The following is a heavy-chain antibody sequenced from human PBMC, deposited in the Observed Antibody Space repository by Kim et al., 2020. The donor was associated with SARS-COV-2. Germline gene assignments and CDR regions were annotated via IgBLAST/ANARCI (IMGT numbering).Heavy chain of an antibody. D-gene: IGHD5-18*01. V-gene: IGHV7-4-1*02. CDR1: EYTFTNYA. CDR2: INTNTGNP. CDR3: ARYLRLDSYGSFDY. Sequence: ASVKVSCKASEYTFTNYALNWVRQAPGQGLEWMGWINTNTGNPTYAQGFTGRFVFSLDTSVSTAYLQISSLKAEDTAVYYCARYLRLDSYGSFDYWGQGTLVTVSS. J-gene: IGHJ4*02.